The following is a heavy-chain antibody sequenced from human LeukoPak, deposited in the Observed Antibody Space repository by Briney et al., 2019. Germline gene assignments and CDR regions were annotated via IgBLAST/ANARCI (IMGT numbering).Heavy chain of an antibody. CDR2: IYLGDSDT. J-gene: IGHJ4*02. CDR3: VRHRNWNYDY. CDR1: GDSFTTYW. Sequence: GESLKISCKGSGDSFTTYWIGWVRQMPGKGLEWMGIIYLGDSDTRYSPSFQDQVTISADKSINTAYLQWSSLKASDTAMYYCVRHRNWNYDYWGQGTLVTVSS. D-gene: IGHD1-1*01. V-gene: IGHV5-51*01.